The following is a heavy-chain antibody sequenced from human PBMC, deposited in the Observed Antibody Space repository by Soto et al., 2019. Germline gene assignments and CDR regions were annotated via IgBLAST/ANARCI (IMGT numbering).Heavy chain of an antibody. CDR1: SGSISSSNW. V-gene: IGHV4-4*02. D-gene: IGHD6-13*01. CDR3: ARVGPYSSSWYGGYHFDY. CDR2: IYHSGST. J-gene: IGHJ4*02. Sequence: PSETLSLTCAVSSGSISSSNWWSWVRQPPGKGLEWIGEIYHSGSTNYNPSLKSRVTISVDKSKNQFSLKLSSVTAADTAVYYCARVGPYSSSWYGGYHFDYWGQGTLVTVSS.